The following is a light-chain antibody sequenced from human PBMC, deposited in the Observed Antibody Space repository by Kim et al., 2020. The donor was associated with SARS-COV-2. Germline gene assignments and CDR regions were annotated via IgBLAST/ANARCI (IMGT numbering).Light chain of an antibody. CDR2: SSS. J-gene: IGLJ3*02. CDR3: LLLYGDAQTWM. V-gene: IGLV7-43*01. Sequence: TVTLTCATRTWARTSGHYPNWFQQKPGQAPRALIYSSSNTHSWTPARFSGSLRGDKAALTLSGVQPEDEADYYCLLLYGDAQTWMFGGGTQLTVL. CDR1: TWARTSGHY.